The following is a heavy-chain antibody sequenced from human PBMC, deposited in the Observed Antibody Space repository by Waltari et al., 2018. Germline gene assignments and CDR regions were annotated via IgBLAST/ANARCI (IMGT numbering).Heavy chain of an antibody. CDR3: ARDRGRGIYLDA. Sequence: QLQLQQSGPGLVKPSEFLSLTCAVSGDSMSSSYWWSWVRQSPGKGREWIGQSNRGGRTSYHPGFESRVVVSIDPSNNRVSLKLLCAAAADTAVYYCARDRGRGIYLDAWGQGTLVTVSP. CDR1: GDSMSSSYW. D-gene: IGHD2-15*01. CDR2: SNRGGRT. J-gene: IGHJ4*02. V-gene: IGHV4-4*02.